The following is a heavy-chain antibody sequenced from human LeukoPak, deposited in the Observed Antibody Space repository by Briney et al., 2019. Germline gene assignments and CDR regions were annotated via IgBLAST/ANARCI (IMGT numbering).Heavy chain of an antibody. V-gene: IGHV1-69*13. Sequence: SVKVSCKASGGTFSSYAISWVRQAPGQGLEWMGGIIPIFGTANYAQKFQGRVTITADESTSTAYMELSSLRSEDTAVYYCARVQRYYDIWLPGGPDDYWGQGTLVTVFS. CDR3: ARVQRYYDIWLPGGPDDY. J-gene: IGHJ4*02. CDR1: GGTFSSYA. D-gene: IGHD3-9*01. CDR2: IIPIFGTA.